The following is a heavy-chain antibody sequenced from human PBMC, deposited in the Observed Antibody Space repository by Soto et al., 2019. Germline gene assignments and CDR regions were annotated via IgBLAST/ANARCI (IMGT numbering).Heavy chain of an antibody. J-gene: IGHJ5*02. CDR2: IFPSDSDT. V-gene: IGHV5-51*01. CDR3: ARKDKSGYFNWFDP. Sequence: GESLKISCRTSGYKFTSSWIAWVRQMPGKGLEWMGIIFPSDSDTRYSQSFQGQVTISADRATSTVFLQWASLEASDTAVYFCARKDKSGYFNWFDPWGQGTLVTVSS. D-gene: IGHD3-22*01. CDR1: GYKFTSSW.